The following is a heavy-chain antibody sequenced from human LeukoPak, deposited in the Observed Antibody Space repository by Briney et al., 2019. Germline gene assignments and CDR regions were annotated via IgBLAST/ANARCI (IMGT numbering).Heavy chain of an antibody. CDR2: IIPILGIA. D-gene: IGHD3-10*01. V-gene: IGHV1-69*04. CDR3: ARDGRMVRGDIYLDWFDP. Sequence: SVKVSCKASGGTFSSYTISWVRQAPGQGLEWMGRIIPILGIANYAQKFQGRVTITADKSTSTAYIELSSLRSEDTAVYYCARDGRMVRGDIYLDWFDPWGQGTLVTASS. J-gene: IGHJ5*02. CDR1: GGTFSSYT.